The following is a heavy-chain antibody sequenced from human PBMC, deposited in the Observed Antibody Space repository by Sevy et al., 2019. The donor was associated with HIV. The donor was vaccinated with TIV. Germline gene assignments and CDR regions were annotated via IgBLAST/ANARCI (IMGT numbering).Heavy chain of an antibody. V-gene: IGHV3-23*01. Sequence: GVSLRLSCVVSGFTFSNYYMSWVRQAPGKGLEWVSVISDSGGYTSYTDSVKGRFTISRDNSKNTLYLQMNSLRVEDTAIYYCANRAGPIFDNWGQGTLVTVSP. CDR2: ISDSGGYT. CDR1: GFTFSNYY. D-gene: IGHD6-19*01. CDR3: ANRAGPIFDN. J-gene: IGHJ4*02.